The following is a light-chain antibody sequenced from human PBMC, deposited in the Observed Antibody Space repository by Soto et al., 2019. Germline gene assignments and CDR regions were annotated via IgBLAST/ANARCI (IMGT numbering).Light chain of an antibody. V-gene: IGKV1-39*01. CDR3: QQSYSTLFT. J-gene: IGKJ4*01. CDR1: QSISSY. Sequence: DIQMTQSPSSLSASVGDRVTITCRASQSISSYLNWYQQKPGKAPKLLIYAASSLQSGVPPRFSGSGSGTDFTLTISSLQPEDFATYYCQQSYSTLFTFGGGTKVEIK. CDR2: AAS.